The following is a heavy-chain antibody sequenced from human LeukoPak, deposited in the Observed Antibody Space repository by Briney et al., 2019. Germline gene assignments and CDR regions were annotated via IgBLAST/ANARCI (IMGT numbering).Heavy chain of an antibody. CDR3: AKVANYYYRSETYYFFEH. Sequence: HPGESLRLSCAASGFTFTTYWMSWVRQAPGKGLEWVANIKQDGTEKYYVDSVKGRFTISRDNAKNSLYLQMNSLRVEDTAVYYCAKVANYYYRSETYYFFEHWGQGTPVTASS. CDR2: IKQDGTEK. CDR1: GFTFTTYW. V-gene: IGHV3-7*01. D-gene: IGHD3-10*01. J-gene: IGHJ4*02.